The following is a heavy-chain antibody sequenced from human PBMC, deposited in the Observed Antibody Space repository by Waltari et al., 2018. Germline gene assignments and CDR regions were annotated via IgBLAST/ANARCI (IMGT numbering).Heavy chain of an antibody. D-gene: IGHD6-19*01. J-gene: IGHJ3*02. V-gene: IGHV3-23*04. CDR2: ISGGGSTT. CDR1: GLRFSSYA. CDR3: AKDSGYSSGWYGDGFDI. Sequence: EVQLVESGGGLVQPGGSLRLSCAASGLRFSSYAMRWVRQAPGKGLEWVSVISGGGSTTYYADSVRGRFTMSRDNSKNTLYLQMNSLRAEDTAVYYCAKDSGYSSGWYGDGFDIWGQGTMVTVSS.